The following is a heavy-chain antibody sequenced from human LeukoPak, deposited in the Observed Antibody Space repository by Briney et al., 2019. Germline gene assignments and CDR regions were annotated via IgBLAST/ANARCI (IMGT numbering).Heavy chain of an antibody. CDR3: ASTPLPPALLYYYYYGMDV. D-gene: IGHD1-26*01. CDR1: GGPFSGYY. Sequence: SETLSLTCAVYGGPFSGYYWSWIRQPPGKGLEWIGEINRSGSTNYNPSLKSRVTISVDTSKNQFSLKLSSVTAADTAVYYCASTPLPPALLYYYYYGMDVWGQGTTVTVSS. CDR2: INRSGST. V-gene: IGHV4-34*01. J-gene: IGHJ6*02.